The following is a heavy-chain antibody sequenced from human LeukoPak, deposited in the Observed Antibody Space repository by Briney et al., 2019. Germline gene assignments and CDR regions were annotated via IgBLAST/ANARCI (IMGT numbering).Heavy chain of an antibody. CDR2: INHGGST. D-gene: IGHD3-16*02. Sequence: SETLSLTCAVYGGSFSGYYWSWIRQPPGKGLEWIGEINHGGSTNYNPSLKSRVTISVDTSKNQFSLKLSSVTAADTAVYYCARMPDYVWGSYRYHSGYYFDYWGQGTLVTVSS. V-gene: IGHV4-34*01. J-gene: IGHJ4*02. CDR1: GGSFSGYY. CDR3: ARMPDYVWGSYRYHSGYYFDY.